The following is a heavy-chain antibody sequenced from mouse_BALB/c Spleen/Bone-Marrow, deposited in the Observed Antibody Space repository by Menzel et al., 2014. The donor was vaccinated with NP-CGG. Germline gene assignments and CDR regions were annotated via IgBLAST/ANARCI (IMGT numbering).Heavy chain of an antibody. V-gene: IGHV5-12-1*01. CDR1: GFAFSSYD. CDR2: ISSGGGST. Sequence: EVKVEESGGGLVKPGGSLKLSCAASGFAFSSYDMSWVRQTPEKRLEWVAYISSGGGSTYYSDTVKGRFTISRDNAKNTLYLQMSSLKSEDTAIYYCARQILRGFAYWGQGTLVTVSA. D-gene: IGHD1-1*01. CDR3: ARQILRGFAY. J-gene: IGHJ3*01.